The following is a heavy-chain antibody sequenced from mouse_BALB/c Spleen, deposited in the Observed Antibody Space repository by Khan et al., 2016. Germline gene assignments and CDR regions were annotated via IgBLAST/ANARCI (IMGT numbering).Heavy chain of an antibody. Sequence: QVQLQQSGAELMKPGASVKIFCKATGYTFSNYWIEWVKQRPGHGLEWIGDILPGNANSNYNENLKGKATLTADTSSNTAYMQLSSLTSEDSAVYYCARAWYSMDYWGQGTSVTVSS. V-gene: IGHV1-9*01. J-gene: IGHJ4*01. CDR1: GYTFSNYW. CDR2: ILPGNANS. CDR3: ARAWYSMDY.